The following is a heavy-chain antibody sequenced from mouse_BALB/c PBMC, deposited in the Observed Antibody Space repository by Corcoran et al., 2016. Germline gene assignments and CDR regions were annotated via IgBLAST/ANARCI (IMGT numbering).Heavy chain of an antibody. V-gene: IGHV3-6*02. D-gene: IGHD1-1*01. CDR1: GYSITSGYY. CDR3: ARDSSTTVVATDYFDY. CDR2: ISYDGSN. J-gene: IGHJ2*01. Sequence: DVQLQESGPGLVKPSQSLSLTCSVTGYSITSGYYWNWIRQFPGNKLEWMGYISYDGSNNYNPSLKNRISITRDTSKNQFFLKLNSVTTEDTATYYCARDSSTTVVATDYFDYWGQGTTLTVPS.